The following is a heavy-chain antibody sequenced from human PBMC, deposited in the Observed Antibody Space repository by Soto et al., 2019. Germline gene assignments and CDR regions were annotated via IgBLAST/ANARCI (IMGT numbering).Heavy chain of an antibody. CDR3: AKFYYGDYSYYYYGMDV. J-gene: IGHJ6*02. CDR1: GFTFSSYA. D-gene: IGHD4-17*01. V-gene: IGHV3-23*01. Sequence: EVQVLESGGGLVQPGGSLRLSCAASGFTFSSYAMSWVRQAPGKGLEWVSAISGSGDSTRYADSVQGRFTISRDTSKHTRYLPMNTLRAEDTAVYDCAKFYYGDYSYYYYGMDVWGQGTMVTVSS. CDR2: ISGSGDST.